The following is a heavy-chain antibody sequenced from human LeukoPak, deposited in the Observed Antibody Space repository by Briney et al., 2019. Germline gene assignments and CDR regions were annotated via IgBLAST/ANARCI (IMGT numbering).Heavy chain of an antibody. J-gene: IGHJ4*02. CDR1: GFTFSNAW. V-gene: IGHV3-15*01. CDR2: IKSKTDGGTT. CDR3: TTLQIPYCSGGSCYGGDY. Sequence: GGSLRLSCAASGFTFSNAWMSWVRQAPGKGLEWVGRIKSKTDGGTTDYAAPVKGRFTISRDDSKNTLYLQMNSLKTEDTAVYYCTTLQIPYCSGGSCYGGDYWGQGTLVTASS. D-gene: IGHD2-15*01.